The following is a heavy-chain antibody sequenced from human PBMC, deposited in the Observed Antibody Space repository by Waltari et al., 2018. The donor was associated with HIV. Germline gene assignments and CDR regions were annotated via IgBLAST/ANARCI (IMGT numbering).Heavy chain of an antibody. V-gene: IGHV3-74*01. CDR3: ARPPRQWPYYFDY. Sequence: SLRLSCAASGFTFSSYWMHWVRQAPGKGLVWVSRINSDGSSTSYADSVKGRFTISRDNAKNTLYLQMNSLRAEDTAVYYCARPPRQWPYYFDYWGQGTLVTVSS. J-gene: IGHJ4*02. D-gene: IGHD6-19*01. CDR2: INSDGSST. CDR1: GFTFSSYW.